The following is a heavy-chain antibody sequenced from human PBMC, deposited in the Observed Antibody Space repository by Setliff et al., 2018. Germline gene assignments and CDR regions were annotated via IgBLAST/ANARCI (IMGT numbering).Heavy chain of an antibody. CDR2: IFNTGST. Sequence: SETLSLTCGASGFSLSNGYYWGWIRQPPGKGLEWIGSIFNTGSTYYNPSLESRVSLSIDTSKNRLSLRLTSVTATDTAVYYCARLPRTVTHFDYWGQGALVTVSS. J-gene: IGHJ4*02. CDR1: GFSLSNGYY. D-gene: IGHD4-17*01. CDR3: ARLPRTVTHFDY. V-gene: IGHV4-38-2*01.